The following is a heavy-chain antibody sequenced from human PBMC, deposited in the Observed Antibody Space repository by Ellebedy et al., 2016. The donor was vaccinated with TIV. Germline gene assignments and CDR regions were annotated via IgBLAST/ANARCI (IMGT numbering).Heavy chain of an antibody. D-gene: IGHD3-10*01. Sequence: GESLKISXAASGFTFRSFCIHWVRQAPGKGLEWVSVISYDGNNEYYAESVRGRFTISRDNSKNTVYMQMNSLRAEDSATYYCARDRLESGSHYPFFDYWGEGTLVTVSS. CDR2: ISYDGNNE. J-gene: IGHJ4*02. CDR1: GFTFRSFC. CDR3: ARDRLESGSHYPFFDY. V-gene: IGHV3-30*03.